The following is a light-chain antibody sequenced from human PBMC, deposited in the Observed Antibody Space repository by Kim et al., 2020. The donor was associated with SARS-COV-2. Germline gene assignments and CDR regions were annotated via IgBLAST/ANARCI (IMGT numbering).Light chain of an antibody. CDR1: QGVSNY. J-gene: IGKJ5*01. V-gene: IGKV3-11*01. CDR3: QQRDSWPPT. CDR2: DAS. Sequence: EIVLTQSPATLSLSPGERATLSCRTSQGVSNYLAWYQQRPGQAPRLLIDDASHRATGVPARFSGSGSGTDFTLTITTLEPEDFAIYYWQQRDSWPPTFGQGTRREIK.